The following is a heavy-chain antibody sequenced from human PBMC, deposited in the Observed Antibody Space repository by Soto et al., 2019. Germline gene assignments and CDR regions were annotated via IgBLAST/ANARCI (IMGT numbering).Heavy chain of an antibody. D-gene: IGHD3-22*01. Sequence: GGSLTLSCAASGFTFSRYGMHWVRQAPGKGLEWVGIISYDGSNKYYADSVKGRFTISRDDSKNTLYLQMNSLRAEDTAVYYCAKDGEALYYYDTSGPKTWFDPWGLGTLVTVSS. CDR1: GFTFSRYG. V-gene: IGHV3-30*18. J-gene: IGHJ5*02. CDR2: ISYDGSNK. CDR3: AKDGEALYYYDTSGPKTWFDP.